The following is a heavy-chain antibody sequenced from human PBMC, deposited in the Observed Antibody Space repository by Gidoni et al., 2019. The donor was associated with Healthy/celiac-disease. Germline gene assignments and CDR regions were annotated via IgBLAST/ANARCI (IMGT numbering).Heavy chain of an antibody. CDR3: AKDQTIVVVPAAMSYYYGMDV. CDR1: GFTFSSYA. CDR2: ISGSGGST. J-gene: IGHJ6*02. D-gene: IGHD2-2*01. Sequence: EVQLLESGGGLVQPGGSLRLSCAASGFTFSSYAMSWVRQAPGKGLEWVSAISGSGGSTYYADSVKGRFTISRDNSKNTLYLQMNSLRAEDTAVYYCAKDQTIVVVPAAMSYYYGMDVWGQGTTVTVSS. V-gene: IGHV3-23*01.